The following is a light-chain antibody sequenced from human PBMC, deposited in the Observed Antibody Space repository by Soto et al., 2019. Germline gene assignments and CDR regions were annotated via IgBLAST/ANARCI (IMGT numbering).Light chain of an antibody. V-gene: IGKV3-20*01. CDR1: QRISNSY. CDR3: QQYARPPFA. J-gene: IGKJ2*01. Sequence: EIVLTQSPATLSLSPWERATLSCRASQRISNSYLAWYQQKPGQAPRLLLYDASSRATGIPDRVSGSGSGTDFTLTISRLEPEDFAVYYCQQYARPPFAFGQGTKVDIK. CDR2: DAS.